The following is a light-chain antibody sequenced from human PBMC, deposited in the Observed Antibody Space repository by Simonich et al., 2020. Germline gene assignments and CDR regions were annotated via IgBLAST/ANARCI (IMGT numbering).Light chain of an antibody. CDR3: SSYTSSSTLV. J-gene: IGLJ2*01. CDR2: DVS. CDR1: RSDVGGYNY. Sequence: QSALTQPASVSGSPGQSITISCTGTRSDVGGYNYVSWYQQNPGKAPKLMIFDVSKRPSGVSNRFSGSKSGNTASLTISGLQAEDEADYYCSSYTSSSTLVFGGGTKLTVL. V-gene: IGLV2-14*01.